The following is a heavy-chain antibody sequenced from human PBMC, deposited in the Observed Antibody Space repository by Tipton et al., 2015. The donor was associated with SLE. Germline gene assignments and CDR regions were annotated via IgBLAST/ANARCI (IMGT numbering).Heavy chain of an antibody. Sequence: LRLSCAVYGGSFSGYYWSWIRQPPGKGLEWIGYIYHRGTTYYNPSLKSRVTILVDTSKNQFSLRVTSVTAADTAVYYCARHYGSSFDFWGQGSLVTVSS. V-gene: IGHV4-34*01. CDR2: IYHRGTT. J-gene: IGHJ4*02. CDR1: GGSFSGYY. D-gene: IGHD6-13*01. CDR3: ARHYGSSFDF.